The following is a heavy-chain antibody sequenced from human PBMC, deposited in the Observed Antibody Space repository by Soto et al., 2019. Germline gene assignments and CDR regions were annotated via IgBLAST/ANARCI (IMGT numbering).Heavy chain of an antibody. J-gene: IGHJ4*02. Sequence: GASVKVSCRVSGFTFSDLSIHWVRQSPGKGLEWMGGIDPEDGKTIYAPKFQGRITMTEDSSSDTAYLEVNKLMSNDTAFYYCTTGPSDGRRDFCGQGTLLAF. D-gene: IGHD6-13*01. CDR1: GFTFSDLS. CDR3: TTGPSDGRRDF. CDR2: IDPEDGKT. V-gene: IGHV1-24*01.